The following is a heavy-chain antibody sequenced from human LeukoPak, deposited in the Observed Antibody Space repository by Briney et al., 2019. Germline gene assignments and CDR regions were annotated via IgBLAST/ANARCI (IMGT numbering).Heavy chain of an antibody. Sequence: RSGGSLRLSCAASGLRFTDAWMHWVRQAPGKGLMWVSRMNGEGTTIDYADSVKGRFTVSRDYAKNTLFLQMNNLRTEDTALYFCATARNFRFEYWGQGSLVIVSA. V-gene: IGHV3-74*01. CDR3: ATARNFRFEY. J-gene: IGHJ4*02. CDR2: MNGEGTTI. D-gene: IGHD1-7*01. CDR1: GLRFTDAW.